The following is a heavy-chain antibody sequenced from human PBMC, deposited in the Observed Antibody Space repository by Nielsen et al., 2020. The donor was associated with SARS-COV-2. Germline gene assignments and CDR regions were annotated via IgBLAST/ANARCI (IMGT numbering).Heavy chain of an antibody. V-gene: IGHV4-4*02. D-gene: IGHD3-10*01. CDR2: IYHSGST. Sequence: SETLSLTCAVSGGSISSSNWWSWVRQPPGKGLEWIGEIYHSGSTNYNPSLKSRVTISVDKSKNQFSLKLSSVTAADTAVYYCAGGRITMVRGAGYYGMDVWGQGTTVTVSS. CDR1: GGSISSSNW. J-gene: IGHJ6*02. CDR3: AGGRITMVRGAGYYGMDV.